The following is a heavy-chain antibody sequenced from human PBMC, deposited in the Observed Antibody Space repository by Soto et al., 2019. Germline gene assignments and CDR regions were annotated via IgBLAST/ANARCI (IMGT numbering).Heavy chain of an antibody. V-gene: IGHV1-46*01. Sequence: QVQLVQSGAEVKKPGASVKVSCKASGYTFSSYYMHWVRQAPGHGLEWMGIINPSGDTTTYPQNFQGRFTLTRDTSTSTLYLELSSLRSEDTAVYYCARGDGYFGSGSTSYFDNWGQGTLVTVSS. CDR3: ARGDGYFGSGSTSYFDN. J-gene: IGHJ4*02. D-gene: IGHD3-10*01. CDR2: INPSGDTT. CDR1: GYTFSSYY.